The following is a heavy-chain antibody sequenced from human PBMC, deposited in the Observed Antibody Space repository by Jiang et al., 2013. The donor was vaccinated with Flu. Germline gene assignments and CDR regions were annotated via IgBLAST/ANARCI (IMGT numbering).Heavy chain of an antibody. Sequence: GSGLVKPSETLSLTCTVSGGSISSSAYSWGWIRQPPGKGLEWIGTIYNSEDTYYNPSLKSRVTISVDPSKNQFSLTLTSVTATDTSVYYCARESGVMVVLLEDTHIDHWGQGTLVTVSS. V-gene: IGHV4-39*02. D-gene: IGHD3-10*01. CDR3: ARESGVMVVLLEDTHIDH. CDR1: GGSISSSAYS. J-gene: IGHJ4*02. CDR2: IYNSEDT.